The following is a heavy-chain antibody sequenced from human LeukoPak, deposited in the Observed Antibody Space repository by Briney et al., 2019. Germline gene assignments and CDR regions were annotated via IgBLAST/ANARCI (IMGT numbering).Heavy chain of an antibody. CDR1: GFTFSSYS. J-gene: IGHJ6*03. V-gene: IGHV3-21*01. CDR3: ARDNVDIVATIETYYYYYMDV. Sequence: GGSLRLSCAASGFTFSSYSMNWVRQAPGKGLEWVSSITSSSSYIYYADSVKGRFTISRDNAKNSLYLQMNSLRAEDTAVYYCARDNVDIVATIETYYYYYMDVWGKGTTVTISS. D-gene: IGHD5-12*01. CDR2: ITSSSSYI.